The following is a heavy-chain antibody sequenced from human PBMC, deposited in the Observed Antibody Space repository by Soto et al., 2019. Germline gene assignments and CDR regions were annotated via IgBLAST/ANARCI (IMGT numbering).Heavy chain of an antibody. V-gene: IGHV1-69*13. CDR3: ARGSYGPLSFDY. CDR1: GGTFSSYA. J-gene: IGHJ4*02. Sequence: ASVKVSCKASGGTFSSYAISWVRQAPGQGLEWMGGIIPIFGTANYAQKFQGRVTITADESTSTAYMELSSLRSEDTAVYYCARGSYGPLSFDYWGQGTLVTVSS. D-gene: IGHD5-18*01. CDR2: IIPIFGTA.